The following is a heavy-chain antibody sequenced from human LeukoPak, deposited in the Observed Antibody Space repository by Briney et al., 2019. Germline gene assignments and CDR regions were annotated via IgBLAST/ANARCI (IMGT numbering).Heavy chain of an antibody. Sequence: GGSLRLSCAASGFTFSDYYMSWIRQAPGKGLEWVSYISNSGSIIQYADSVKGRFTISRDNAKNSLYLQMNSLRAEDTGVYYCARGRYLTTGGSAAAGFLDYWGQGTLVTVSS. CDR2: ISNSGSII. J-gene: IGHJ4*02. D-gene: IGHD6-13*01. CDR1: GFTFSDYY. CDR3: ARGRYLTTGGSAAAGFLDY. V-gene: IGHV3-11*04.